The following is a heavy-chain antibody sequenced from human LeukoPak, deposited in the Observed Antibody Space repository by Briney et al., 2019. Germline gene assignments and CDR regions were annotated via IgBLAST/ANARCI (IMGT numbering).Heavy chain of an antibody. Sequence: GGSLRLSCAASGFTFSSYDMHWVRQATGKGLEWVSAIGTAGDTYYPGSVKGRFTISRENAKNSLYLQMNSLRAGDTAVYYCARGYYYDSSGLYYFDYWGQGTLVTVSS. CDR3: ARGYYYDSSGLYYFDY. V-gene: IGHV3-13*01. CDR2: IGTAGDT. CDR1: GFTFSSYD. J-gene: IGHJ4*02. D-gene: IGHD3-22*01.